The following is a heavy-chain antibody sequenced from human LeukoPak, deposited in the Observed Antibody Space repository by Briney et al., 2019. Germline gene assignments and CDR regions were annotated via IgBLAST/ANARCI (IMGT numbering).Heavy chain of an antibody. D-gene: IGHD4-11*01. CDR1: GFTLSSYS. CDR3: AKGSYSNYYA. J-gene: IGHJ4*02. CDR2: ISGSGGST. V-gene: IGHV3-23*01. Sequence: GGSLRLSCAASGFTLSSYSMNWVRQAPGKGLEWVSAISGSGGSTYYADSVKGRFTISRDNSKNTLYLQMNSLRAEDTAVYYCAKGSYSNYYAWGQGTLVTVSS.